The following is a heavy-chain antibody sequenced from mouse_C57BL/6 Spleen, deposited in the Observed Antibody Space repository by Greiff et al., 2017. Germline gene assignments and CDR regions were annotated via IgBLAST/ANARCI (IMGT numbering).Heavy chain of an antibody. CDR3: ARGIITTVVATNYYAMDY. D-gene: IGHD1-1*01. V-gene: IGHV1-69*01. CDR2: IDPSDSYT. CDR1: GYTFTSYW. Sequence: VQLQQPGAELVMPGASVKLSCKASGYTFTSYWMHWVKQRPGQGLEWIGEIDPSDSYTNYNQKFKGTSTLTVDKSSRTAYMQLSSLTSEDSAVYYCARGIITTVVATNYYAMDYWGQGTSVTVSS. J-gene: IGHJ4*01.